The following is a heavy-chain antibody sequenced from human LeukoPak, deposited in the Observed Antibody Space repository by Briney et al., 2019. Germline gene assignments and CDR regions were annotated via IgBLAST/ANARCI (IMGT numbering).Heavy chain of an antibody. Sequence: NPGGSLRLSCAASGFTFSNAWMSWVRQAPGKGLEWVGRIKSKTDGGTTDYAAPVKGRFTISRDDSKNTLYLQMNSLKTEDTAVYYCTTDSAAADYYYGMDVWGKGTTVTVSS. V-gene: IGHV3-15*01. J-gene: IGHJ6*04. CDR3: TTDSAAADYYYGMDV. CDR1: GFTFSNAW. D-gene: IGHD6-13*01. CDR2: IKSKTDGGTT.